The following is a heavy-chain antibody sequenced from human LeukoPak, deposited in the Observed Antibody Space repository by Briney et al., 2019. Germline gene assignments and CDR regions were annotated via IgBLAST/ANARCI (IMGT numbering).Heavy chain of an antibody. CDR2: ISGSGGRT. CDR3: ARDYGGSSPFDY. CDR1: GFTFSSDV. J-gene: IGHJ4*02. V-gene: IGHV3-23*01. Sequence: GGSLRLSCAASGFTFSSDVMSWVRQAPGKGLEWVSAISGSGGRTYYADSVKGRFTISRDNSKNTLYLQMNSLRAEDTAVYYCARDYGGSSPFDYWGQGTLVTVSS. D-gene: IGHD4-23*01.